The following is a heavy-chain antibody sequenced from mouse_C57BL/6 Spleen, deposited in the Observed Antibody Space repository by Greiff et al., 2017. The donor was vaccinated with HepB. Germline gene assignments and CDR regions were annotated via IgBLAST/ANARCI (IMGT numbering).Heavy chain of an antibody. Sequence: VQLQQSGAELAKPGASVKLSCKASGYTFTSYWMHWVKQRPGQGLEWIGYINPSSGYTKYNQKFKDKATLTADKSSSTAYMQLSSLTYEDSAVYYCARVYDGDYYAMDYLGQGTSVTVSS. J-gene: IGHJ4*01. CDR1: GYTFTSYW. CDR2: INPSSGYT. D-gene: IGHD2-12*01. CDR3: ARVYDGDYYAMDY. V-gene: IGHV1-7*01.